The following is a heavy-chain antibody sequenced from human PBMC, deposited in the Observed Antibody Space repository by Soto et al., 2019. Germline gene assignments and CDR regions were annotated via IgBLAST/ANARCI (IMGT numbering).Heavy chain of an antibody. J-gene: IGHJ3*02. CDR1: GFTFSIYE. Sequence: VQLVESGGGVVQPGRSLRLSCAASGFTFSIYEMNWVRQAPGKGLEWVSYISSSGSTIYYADSVKGRFTISRDNAKNSLYLQMNSLRVEDTAVYYCARENYDDSSGYSDAGGGFDIWGQGTMVTVSS. D-gene: IGHD3-22*01. CDR2: ISSSGSTI. CDR3: ARENYDDSSGYSDAGGGFDI. V-gene: IGHV3-48*03.